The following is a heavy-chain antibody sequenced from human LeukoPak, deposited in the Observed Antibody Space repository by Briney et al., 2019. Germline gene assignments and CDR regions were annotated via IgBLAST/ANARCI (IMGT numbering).Heavy chain of an antibody. CDR2: IKEDGSEK. V-gene: IGHV3-7*01. CDR1: GFTFSSSW. Sequence: GGSLRLSCAASGFTFSSSWMSWVRQAPGKGLEWVANIKEDGSEKYYVDSVKGRITISRDNAKNSLYLRMNSLRVEDTAVYYCAREANYGLDVRGQGTTVIVSS. J-gene: IGHJ6*02. CDR3: AREANYGLDV.